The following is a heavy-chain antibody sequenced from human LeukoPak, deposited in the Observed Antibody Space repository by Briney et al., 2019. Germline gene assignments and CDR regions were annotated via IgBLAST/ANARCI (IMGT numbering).Heavy chain of an antibody. Sequence: SETLSLTCTVSGGSISSYYLRWIRQPPGKGLEWIGRIYTSGSTNYNPSLKSRVTMSVDTSKNQFSLKLSSVTAADTAVYYCAREYGSGSYLGSPIDYWGQGTLVTVSS. CDR3: AREYGSGSYLGSPIDY. CDR2: IYTSGST. V-gene: IGHV4-4*07. D-gene: IGHD3-10*01. CDR1: GGSISSYY. J-gene: IGHJ4*02.